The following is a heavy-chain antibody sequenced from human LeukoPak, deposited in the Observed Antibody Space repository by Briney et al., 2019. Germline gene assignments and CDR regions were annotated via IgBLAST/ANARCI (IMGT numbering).Heavy chain of an antibody. CDR1: GYTFTGYY. V-gene: IGHV1-2*02. CDR2: INPNSGGT. D-gene: IGHD2-2*02. Sequence: ASVKVSCKASGYTFTGYYMHWVRQAPGQGLEWMGWINPNSGGTNYAQKFQGRVTMTRGTSISTAYMELSRLRSDDTAVYYCARVFTGYCSSTSCYTGYSYALDYWGQGTLVTVSS. J-gene: IGHJ4*02. CDR3: ARVFTGYCSSTSCYTGYSYALDY.